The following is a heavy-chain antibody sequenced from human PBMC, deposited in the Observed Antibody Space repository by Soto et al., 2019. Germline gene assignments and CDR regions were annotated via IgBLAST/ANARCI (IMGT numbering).Heavy chain of an antibody. CDR3: ARAISSSPSPGLNWFDP. Sequence: QVQLQQWGAGLLKPSETLSLTCAVFGGSFSGYYWNWIRQPPGKGLEWIGTINYSGSTNYNPSLKNRVTISVDTSKNQFSLKLSAVTAAVTAVYYCARAISSSPSPGLNWFDPWGQGTLVTVSS. V-gene: IGHV4-34*01. D-gene: IGHD6-6*01. J-gene: IGHJ5*02. CDR2: INYSGST. CDR1: GGSFSGYY.